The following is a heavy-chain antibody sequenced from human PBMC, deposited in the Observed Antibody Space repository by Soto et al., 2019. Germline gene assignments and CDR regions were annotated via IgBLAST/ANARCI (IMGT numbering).Heavy chain of an antibody. CDR3: TRHNEMHYDFWSGHDYGMDV. CDR2: IRSKANSYAT. CDR1: GFTFSGSA. V-gene: IGHV3-73*01. D-gene: IGHD3-3*01. J-gene: IGHJ6*02. Sequence: GGSLRLSCAASGFTFSGSAMHWVRQASGKGLEWVGRIRSKANSYATAYAASVKGRFTISRDDSKNTAYLQMNSLKTEDTAVYYCTRHNEMHYDFWSGHDYGMDVWGQGTTVTVSS.